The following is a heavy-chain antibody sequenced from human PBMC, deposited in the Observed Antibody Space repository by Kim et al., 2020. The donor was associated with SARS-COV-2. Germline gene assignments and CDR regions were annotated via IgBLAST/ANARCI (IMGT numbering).Heavy chain of an antibody. CDR2: IKQDGSET. D-gene: IGHD6-13*01. CDR3: ARDSSRSSWAAYYYGMDV. CDR1: GFTFSDFW. J-gene: IGHJ6*01. V-gene: IGHV3-7*03. Sequence: GGSLKLSCAASGFTFSDFWMSWVRQAPGKGLEGVANIKQDGSETHYGDSVKGRFTISRDNAKNSLFLQMKSLRGEDTAVYYCARDSSRSSWAAYYYGMDVWGQGTAVTVSS.